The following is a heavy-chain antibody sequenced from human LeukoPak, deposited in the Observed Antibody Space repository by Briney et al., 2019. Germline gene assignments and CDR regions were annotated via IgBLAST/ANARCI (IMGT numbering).Heavy chain of an antibody. V-gene: IGHV3-30*03. J-gene: IGHJ4*02. CDR2: ISDDGSNT. D-gene: IGHD3-10*01. CDR1: GFTLSNFG. Sequence: GRSLRLSCTASGFTLSNFGMHWVRQAPGKGLEWVAVISDDGSNTFYADSVKGRFTISRDNAKKSLYLQMNSLRAEDTALYYCARRDYYGSGSPDFWGQGTLVTVSS. CDR3: ARRDYYGSGSPDF.